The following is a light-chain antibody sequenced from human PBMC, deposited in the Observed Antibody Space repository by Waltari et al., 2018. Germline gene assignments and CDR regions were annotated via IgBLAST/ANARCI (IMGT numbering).Light chain of an antibody. CDR2: QDT. Sequence: SYELTQPPSVSVSPGQTASIACSGDKLGDTFVSWYQQRQGQSPVLVIYQDTKRPSGFPKRFAGSNSGNTATLTISGTQAMDEADYYCQAWDNNTCIFGGGTKLTVL. J-gene: IGLJ2*01. CDR3: QAWDNNTCI. V-gene: IGLV3-1*01. CDR1: KLGDTF.